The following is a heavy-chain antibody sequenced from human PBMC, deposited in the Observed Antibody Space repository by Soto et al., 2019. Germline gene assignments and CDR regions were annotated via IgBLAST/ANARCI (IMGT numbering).Heavy chain of an antibody. V-gene: IGHV5-51*01. CDR3: ARLTRITIFGVVRERAHFDY. Sequence: GESLKISCKGSGYSFTSYWIGWVRQMPGKGLEWMGIIYPGDSDTRYSPSFQGQVTISADKSISTAYLQWSSLKASDTAMYYCARLTRITIFGVVRERAHFDYWGQGTLVTVSS. J-gene: IGHJ4*02. D-gene: IGHD3-3*01. CDR1: GYSFTSYW. CDR2: IYPGDSDT.